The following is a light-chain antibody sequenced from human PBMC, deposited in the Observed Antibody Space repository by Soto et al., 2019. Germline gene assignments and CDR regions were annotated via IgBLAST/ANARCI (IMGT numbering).Light chain of an antibody. CDR2: GAS. Sequence: EIVMTHSQATLSVSPWERATLSCSASQSVSTDLAWYQQTPGQAPRLLIYGASSRATGIPDRFSGSGSGTEFTLTISSLQSEDFAVYYCQQYNNWPPWTFGQGTKVDIK. V-gene: IGKV3D-15*01. J-gene: IGKJ1*01. CDR3: QQYNNWPPWT. CDR1: QSVSTD.